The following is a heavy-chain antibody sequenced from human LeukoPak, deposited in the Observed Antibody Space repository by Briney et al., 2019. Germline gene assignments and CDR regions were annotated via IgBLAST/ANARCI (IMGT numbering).Heavy chain of an antibody. V-gene: IGHV3-23*01. D-gene: IGHD7-27*01. CDR3: ARDLAWGAFDY. J-gene: IGHJ4*02. CDR2: VSPPGGGT. CDR1: GFTFRFYE. Sequence: GGSLRLSCTASGFTFRFYEMNWVRQAPGKGLEWLSGVSPPGGGTYYADSVKGRFTISRDDSENTLSLQMNSLRVEDTAIYYCARDLAWGAFDYWGQGTLVTVSS.